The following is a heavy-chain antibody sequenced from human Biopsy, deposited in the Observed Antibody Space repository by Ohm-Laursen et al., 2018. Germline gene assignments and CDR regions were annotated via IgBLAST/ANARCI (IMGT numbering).Heavy chain of an antibody. Sequence: TLSLTCSVSGDSISSYYWSWIRQPPGKGLEWIGYVYYTGSTDYNPSLQSRVTISVDTSKDHFSLRLRSVTPAETAIYYCARDRGFYSDGTVPGYFDLWGRGTLVTVSS. CDR1: GDSISSYY. J-gene: IGHJ2*01. V-gene: IGHV4-59*01. CDR3: ARDRGFYSDGTVPGYFDL. D-gene: IGHD3-22*01. CDR2: VYYTGST.